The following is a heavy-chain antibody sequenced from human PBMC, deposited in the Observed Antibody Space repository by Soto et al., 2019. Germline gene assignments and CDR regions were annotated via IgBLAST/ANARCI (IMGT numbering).Heavy chain of an antibody. D-gene: IGHD2-15*01. CDR3: ARDRQPDGIWTFDY. Sequence: PGGSLRLFCSASGFTVSTYTMGWVRLAPGKGLEWVSTIFSGGVTTKYADSVTGRFSISRDNSKNILYLQMNSLGVDDTAVYYCARDRQPDGIWTFDYLGRGILVTVS. V-gene: IGHV3-23*01. CDR2: IFSGGVTT. CDR1: GFTVSTYT. J-gene: IGHJ4*02.